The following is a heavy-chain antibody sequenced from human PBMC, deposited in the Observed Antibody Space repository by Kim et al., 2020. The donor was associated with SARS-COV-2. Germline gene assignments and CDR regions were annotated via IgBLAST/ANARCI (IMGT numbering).Heavy chain of an antibody. CDR3: ARYQRYFDWLLSNHFDY. J-gene: IGHJ4*02. V-gene: IGHV3-11*01. D-gene: IGHD3-9*01. Sequence: GGSLRLSCAASGFTFSDYYMSWIRQAPGKGLEWVSYISSSGSTIYYADSVKGRFTISRDNAKNSLYLQMNSLRAEDTAVYYCARYQRYFDWLLSNHFDYWGQGTLVPVSS. CDR2: ISSSGSTI. CDR1: GFTFSDYY.